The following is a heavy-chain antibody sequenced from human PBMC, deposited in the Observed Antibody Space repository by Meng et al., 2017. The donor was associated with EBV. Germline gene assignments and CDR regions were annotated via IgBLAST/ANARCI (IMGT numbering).Heavy chain of an antibody. Sequence: VQLVQLGAEGKKPGSSVKVPVKASGGTFSSYAISWVRQAPGQGLEWMGGIIPIFGTANYAQKFQGRVTITADKSTSTAYMELSSLRSEDTAVYYCARAEIAAAGRLDYWGQGTLVTVSS. D-gene: IGHD6-13*01. CDR1: GGTFSSYA. CDR2: IIPIFGTA. V-gene: IGHV1-69*06. J-gene: IGHJ4*02. CDR3: ARAEIAAAGRLDY.